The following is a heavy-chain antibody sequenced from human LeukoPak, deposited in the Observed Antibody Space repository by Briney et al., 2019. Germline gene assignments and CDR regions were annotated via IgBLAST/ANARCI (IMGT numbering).Heavy chain of an antibody. CDR3: AFSSSPLNWFDP. CDR1: GYTFTDYY. D-gene: IGHD6-6*01. J-gene: IGHJ5*02. V-gene: IGHV1-2*02. CDR2: INPHSGGT. Sequence: ASVKVSCKASGYTFTDYYMHWVRQAPGQGLEWMGWINPHSGGTNYAQKFQGRVTMTRDTSISTAYMELSRLRSDDTAVYYCAFSSSPLNWFDPWGQGTLVTVSS.